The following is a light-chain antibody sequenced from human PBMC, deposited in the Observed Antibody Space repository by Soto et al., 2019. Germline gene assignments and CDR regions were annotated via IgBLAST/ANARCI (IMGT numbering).Light chain of an antibody. J-gene: IGKJ5*01. CDR2: GAS. CDR3: QKYGTSPRT. V-gene: IGKV3-15*01. Sequence: ELVMTQSPATLSLSPGDSATLSCRASQSVGSNLAWYQQKPGQAPRILIYGASTRATDMPDRFSGSGSGTELTLTISSLEPEDFAVYYCQKYGTSPRTCGQGTRLEIK. CDR1: QSVGSN.